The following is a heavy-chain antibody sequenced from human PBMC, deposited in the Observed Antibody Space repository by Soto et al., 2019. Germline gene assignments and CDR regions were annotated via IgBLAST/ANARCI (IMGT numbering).Heavy chain of an antibody. CDR2: ISGSGGST. CDR3: AKDFSSFALDEYQLQPTVNYGMDV. Sequence: PGGSLRLSCAASGFTFSSYAMSWVRQAPGKGLEWVSGISGSGGSTYYADSVKGRFNISRGNAKNTLYLQMNSLRAEDTAVYYCAKDFSSFALDEYQLQPTVNYGMDVWRQGTTVTVSS. CDR1: GFTFSSYA. D-gene: IGHD2-2*01. J-gene: IGHJ6*02. V-gene: IGHV3-23*01.